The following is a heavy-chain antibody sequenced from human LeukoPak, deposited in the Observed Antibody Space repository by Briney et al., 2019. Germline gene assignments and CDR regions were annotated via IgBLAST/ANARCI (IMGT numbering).Heavy chain of an antibody. Sequence: SETLSLTCTVSGGSISSSSYYWSWIRQPAGKGLEWIGRIYTSGSTNYNPSLKSRVTMSVDTSKNQFSLKLTSVTAADTAVYYCAREGRLDSSEDYWGQGTLVTVSS. CDR1: GGSISSSSYY. D-gene: IGHD3-10*01. J-gene: IGHJ4*02. CDR3: AREGRLDSSEDY. V-gene: IGHV4-61*02. CDR2: IYTSGST.